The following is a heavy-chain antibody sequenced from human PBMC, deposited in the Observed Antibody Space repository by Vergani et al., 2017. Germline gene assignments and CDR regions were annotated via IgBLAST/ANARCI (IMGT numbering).Heavy chain of an antibody. CDR1: GGSISSYY. CDR2: IYYSGST. CDR3: ARLIYDILTGYYNVMELRSAFDI. J-gene: IGHJ3*02. Sequence: QVQLQESGPGLVKPSETLSLTCTVSGGSISSYYWSWIRQPPGKGLEWIGYIYYSGSTNYNPSLKSRVTISVDTSKNQFSLKLSSVTAADTAVYYCARLIYDILTGYYNVMELRSAFDIWGQGTMVTVSS. D-gene: IGHD3-9*01. V-gene: IGHV4-59*01.